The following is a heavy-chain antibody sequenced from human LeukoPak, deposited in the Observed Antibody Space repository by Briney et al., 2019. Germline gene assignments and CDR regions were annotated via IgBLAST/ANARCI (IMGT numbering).Heavy chain of an antibody. D-gene: IGHD3-3*01. V-gene: IGHV3-66*01. CDR2: IYSGGDT. CDR3: AKTVVYDFWSRHALDI. J-gene: IGHJ3*02. Sequence: GGSLRLSCAASGFTVRRNYLSWVRQAPGKGLECVSVIYSGGDTYYADSVKGRFTISRDNSMNTLYLQMNSLRAEDTAVYYCAKTVVYDFWSRHALDIWGQGTMVTVSS. CDR1: GFTVRRNY.